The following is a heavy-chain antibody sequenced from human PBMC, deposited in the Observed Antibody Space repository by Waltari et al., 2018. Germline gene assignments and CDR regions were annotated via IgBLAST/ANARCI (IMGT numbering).Heavy chain of an antibody. CDR1: GGSISSPY. CDR3: ARGDSSGYFPHYHYYYTMDV. Sequence: QVQLQESGPGLVKPSETLSLTCTVSGGSISSPYWSWVRQPPGKGLEWIGYIYYSGGTSYNPSLMGRVTISVDTSKNQFSLKLSSVTAADTAVYYCARGDSSGYFPHYHYYYTMDVWGQGTTVTVSS. V-gene: IGHV4-59*11. D-gene: IGHD3-22*01. CDR2: IYYSGGT. J-gene: IGHJ6*02.